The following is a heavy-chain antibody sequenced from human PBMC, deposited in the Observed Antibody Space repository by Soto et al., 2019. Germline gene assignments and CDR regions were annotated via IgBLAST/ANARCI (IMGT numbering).Heavy chain of an antibody. CDR2: VYHSGIT. V-gene: IGHV4-38-2*01. J-gene: IGHJ6*02. Sequence: PSETLSLTCVVSGFTSNHYWGWMRQPPGKGLEWIGSVYHSGITYYNPSLKGRVAISIDRSNSQFSLRLNSVTGADTAMYYCARLRGSHFDMDVWGQGTTVTVSS. CDR1: GFTSNHY. CDR3: ARLRGSHFDMDV.